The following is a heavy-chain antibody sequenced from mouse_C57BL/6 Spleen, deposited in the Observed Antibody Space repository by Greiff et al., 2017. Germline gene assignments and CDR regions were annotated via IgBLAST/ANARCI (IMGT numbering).Heavy chain of an antibody. CDR2: IYPRSGNT. CDR3: AYYGSSSGAMDY. Sequence: VKLVESGAELARPGASVKLSCKASGYTFTSYGISWVKQRTGQGLEWIGEIYPRSGNTYYNEKFKGKATLTADKSSSTAYMELRSLTSEDSAVYFCAYYGSSSGAMDYWGQGTSVTVSS. D-gene: IGHD1-1*01. CDR1: GYTFTSYG. J-gene: IGHJ4*01. V-gene: IGHV1-81*01.